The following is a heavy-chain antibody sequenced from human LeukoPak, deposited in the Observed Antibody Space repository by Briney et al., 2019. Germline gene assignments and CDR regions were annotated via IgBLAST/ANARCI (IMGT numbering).Heavy chain of an antibody. CDR3: ARHLKIPGGETYYMDV. CDR1: GFTFSSYSMN. D-gene: IGHD3-16*01. V-gene: IGHV4-39*01. Sequence: GSLRLSCAASGFTFSSYSMNWVRQPPGKGLEWIGSIYYSGSTYYNPSLKSRVTISVDTSKNQFSLKLSSVTAADTAVYYCARHLKIPGGETYYMDVWGKGTTVTVSS. CDR2: IYYSGST. J-gene: IGHJ6*03.